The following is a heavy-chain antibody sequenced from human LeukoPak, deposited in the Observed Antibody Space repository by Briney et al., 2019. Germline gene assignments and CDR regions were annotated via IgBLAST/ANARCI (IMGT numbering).Heavy chain of an antibody. CDR2: ISAYNGNT. Sequence: GASVKVSCKASGYTFTSYGISWVRQAPGQGLEWMGWISAYNGNTNYAQKFQGRVTMTRNTSISTAYMELSSLRSEDTAVYYCARDRTRYPDYWGQGTLVTVSS. D-gene: IGHD1-7*01. CDR3: ARDRTRYPDY. V-gene: IGHV1-18*01. CDR1: GYTFTSYG. J-gene: IGHJ4*02.